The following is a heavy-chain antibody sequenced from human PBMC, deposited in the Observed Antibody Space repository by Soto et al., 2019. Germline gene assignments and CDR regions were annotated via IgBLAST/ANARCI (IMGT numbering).Heavy chain of an antibody. D-gene: IGHD5-18*01. J-gene: IGHJ6*02. Sequence: QVQLVQSGAEVKKPGSSVKVSCKASGGTFSSYAISWVRQAPGQGLEWMGGIIPIFGTANYAQKFQGRVTINADKSTSTDSMELSRLRSEDTAVYYCAHQYATAMVTPTNSYSGMDVWGQGTTVPVYS. CDR1: GGTFSSYA. CDR3: AHQYATAMVTPTNSYSGMDV. V-gene: IGHV1-69*06. CDR2: IIPIFGTA.